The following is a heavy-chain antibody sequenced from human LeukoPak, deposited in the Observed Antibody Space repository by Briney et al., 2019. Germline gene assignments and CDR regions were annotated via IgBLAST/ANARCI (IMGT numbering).Heavy chain of an antibody. J-gene: IGHJ4*02. CDR2: ISAYNDNT. CDR3: ARVHYDILTGYSYFDY. D-gene: IGHD3-9*01. Sequence: AASVTVSCKASGYTFTSYGISWVRPAPGQGLEGMGWISAYNDNTNYAQKLQGRVTMTTDTSTSTAYMELRSLRSDDTAVYYCARVHYDILTGYSYFDYWGQGTLVTVSS. V-gene: IGHV1-18*01. CDR1: GYTFTSYG.